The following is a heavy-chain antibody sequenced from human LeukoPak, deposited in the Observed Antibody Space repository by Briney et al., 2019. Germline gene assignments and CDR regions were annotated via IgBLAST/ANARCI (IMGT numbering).Heavy chain of an antibody. Sequence: GGSLRLSCAASGFTVSSNYMSWVRQGPGKGLEWVSVIYSGGSTYYADSVKGRFTISRYNSKNTLYLQMNSLRAEDTAVYYCARMMELGFDYWGQGTLVTVSS. CDR3: ARMMELGFDY. J-gene: IGHJ4*02. V-gene: IGHV3-66*01. CDR1: GFTVSSNY. D-gene: IGHD3-10*01. CDR2: IYSGGST.